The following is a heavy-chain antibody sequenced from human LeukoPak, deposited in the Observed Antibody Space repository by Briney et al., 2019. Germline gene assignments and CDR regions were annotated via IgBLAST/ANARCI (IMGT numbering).Heavy chain of an antibody. CDR2: INPNSGGT. D-gene: IGHD5-12*01. Sequence: ASVNVSFTASGYTFTGYYMHWVRQAPGQGLEWMGWINPNSGGTNYAQKFQGRVTMTRDTSISTAYMELSRLRSDDTAVYYCARGGYSGYDNRYYYYGMDVWGQGTTVTVSS. CDR3: ARGGYSGYDNRYYYYGMDV. J-gene: IGHJ6*02. CDR1: GYTFTGYY. V-gene: IGHV1-2*02.